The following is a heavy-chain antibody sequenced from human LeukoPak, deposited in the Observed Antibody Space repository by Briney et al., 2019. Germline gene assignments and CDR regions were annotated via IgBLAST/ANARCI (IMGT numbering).Heavy chain of an antibody. CDR3: ARDVRFGP. Sequence: SGGSLRLSSAASGFTFTNYWMHWVRQAPGKGLVWVSRIIGDGSSTSYADSVKGRFTISRDNAMNTLYLQMNSLRVEDTAVYYCARDVRFGPWGQGTLVTVSS. V-gene: IGHV3-74*01. D-gene: IGHD3-10*02. J-gene: IGHJ5*02. CDR2: IIGDGSST. CDR1: GFTFTNYW.